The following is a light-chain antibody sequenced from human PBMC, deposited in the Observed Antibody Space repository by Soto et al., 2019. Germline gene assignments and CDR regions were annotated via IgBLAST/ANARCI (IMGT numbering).Light chain of an antibody. CDR1: QSVANN. CDR3: QQHNNWPPWT. J-gene: IGKJ1*01. CDR2: GAS. Sequence: EIVLTQSPCTLALSAGERATLSCRASQSVANNVAWYQQKPGQPPRLLIYGASTRAASVPARFSGSGYGRQFTLTISSLQSDDFAIYHCQQHNNWPPWTFGQGTKVDIK. V-gene: IGKV3-15*01.